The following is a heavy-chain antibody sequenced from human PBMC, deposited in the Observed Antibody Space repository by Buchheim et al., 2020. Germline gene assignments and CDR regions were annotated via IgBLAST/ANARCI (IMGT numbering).Heavy chain of an antibody. D-gene: IGHD2-2*01. CDR3: VKGSDRSSPNWFDP. CDR1: GFTFSSYA. J-gene: IGHJ5*02. CDR2: ISGSGGST. V-gene: IGHV3-23*01. Sequence: EVQLLESGGGLVQPGGSLRLSCAASGFTFSSYAMSWIRQAPGKGLEWVSSISGSGGSTYYADSVKGRFTISSDNSKKTLDLQMNSLRAEDTAVYYCVKGSDRSSPNWFDPWGQGTL.